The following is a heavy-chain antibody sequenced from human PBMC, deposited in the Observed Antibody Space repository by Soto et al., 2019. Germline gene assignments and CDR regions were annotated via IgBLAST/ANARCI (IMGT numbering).Heavy chain of an antibody. Sequence: GASVKVSCKASGGTFSSYAISWVRQAPGQGLEWMGGIIPIFGTANYAQKFQGRVTITADKSTSTAYMELSSLRSEDTAVYYWAYMLGDGYNAYYFDYWGQGTLVTVSS. CDR3: AYMLGDGYNAYYFDY. V-gene: IGHV1-69*06. J-gene: IGHJ4*02. D-gene: IGHD3-10*02. CDR2: IIPIFGTA. CDR1: GGTFSSYA.